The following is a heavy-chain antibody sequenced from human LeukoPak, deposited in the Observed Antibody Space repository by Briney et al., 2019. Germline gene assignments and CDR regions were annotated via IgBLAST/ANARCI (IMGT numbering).Heavy chain of an antibody. J-gene: IGHJ4*02. V-gene: IGHV3-30*03. CDR3: ARDPEYYYDSSGYPDY. CDR1: GFTFSSYG. D-gene: IGHD3-22*01. Sequence: GRSLRLSCAASGFTFSSYGMHWVRQAPGKGLEWVAVISYDGSNKYYADSVKGRFTISRDNSKNALYLQMNSLRAEDTAVYYCARDPEYYYDSSGYPDYWGQGTLVTVSS. CDR2: ISYDGSNK.